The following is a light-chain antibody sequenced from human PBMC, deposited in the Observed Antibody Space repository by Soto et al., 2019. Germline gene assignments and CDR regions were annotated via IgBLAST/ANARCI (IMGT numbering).Light chain of an antibody. CDR2: KAS. Sequence: DIQMTQSPSTLSASVGDRVTITCRASQSISSWLAWYQQKPGKAPKLLIYKASSLESGVPSRFSGSGSGTEFTLTISSLQPDDFATYYCQQYNSYRYTFGRGTKLEIK. CDR3: QQYNSYRYT. CDR1: QSISSW. V-gene: IGKV1-5*03. J-gene: IGKJ2*01.